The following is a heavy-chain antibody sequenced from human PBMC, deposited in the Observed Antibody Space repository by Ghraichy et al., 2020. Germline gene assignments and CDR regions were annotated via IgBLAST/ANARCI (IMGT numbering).Heavy chain of an antibody. CDR3: AKDYYYGSGSYYNFVGDAFDI. D-gene: IGHD3-10*01. CDR2: ISWNSGSI. V-gene: IGHV3-9*01. CDR1: GFTFDDYA. J-gene: IGHJ3*02. Sequence: GGSLRLSCAASGFTFDDYAMHWVRQAPGKGLEWVSGISWNSGSIGYADSVKGRFTISRDNAKNSLYLQMNSLRAEDTALYYCAKDYYYGSGSYYNFVGDAFDIWGQGTMVTVSS.